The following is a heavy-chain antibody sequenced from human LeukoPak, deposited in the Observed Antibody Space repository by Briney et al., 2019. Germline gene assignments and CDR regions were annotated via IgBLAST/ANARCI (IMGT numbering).Heavy chain of an antibody. CDR1: GFTFSTYS. V-gene: IGHV3-30*03. CDR3: ARLKAVAGMNLPTDY. J-gene: IGHJ4*02. CDR2: ISYDGSNK. Sequence: GGSLRLSCAASGFTFSTYSMTWVRQAPGKGLEWVALISYDGSNKYYADSVKGRFTISRDNSKNTLYLQMNSLGAEDTAVYYCARLKAVAGMNLPTDYWGQGTLVTVSS. D-gene: IGHD6-19*01.